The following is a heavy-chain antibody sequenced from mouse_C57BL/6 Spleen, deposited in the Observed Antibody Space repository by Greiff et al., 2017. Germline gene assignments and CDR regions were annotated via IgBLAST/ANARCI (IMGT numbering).Heavy chain of an antibody. CDR1: GFTFSDYG. CDR2: ISSGSSTI. J-gene: IGHJ1*03. Sequence: EVQLVESGGGLVKPGGSLKLSCAASGFTFSDYGMHWVRQAPEKGLEWVAYISSGSSTIYYADTVKGRFTISRDNAKNTLFLQMTSLRSEDTAMYYCARNDYYGSSLLYWYFDVWGTGTTVTVSS. D-gene: IGHD1-1*01. V-gene: IGHV5-17*01. CDR3: ARNDYYGSSLLYWYFDV.